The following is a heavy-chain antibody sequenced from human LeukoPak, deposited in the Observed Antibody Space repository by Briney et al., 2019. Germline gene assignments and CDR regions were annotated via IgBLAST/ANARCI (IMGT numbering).Heavy chain of an antibody. V-gene: IGHV1-18*01. CDR1: GYTFTSYG. Sequence: VASVKVSCKASGYTFTSYGISWVRQAPGQGLEWMGWISAYNGNTNYAQKHQGRVTMTTDTSTSTAYMELRSLRSDDTAVYYCARDSRGYSYGPDAFDIWGQGTMVTVSS. J-gene: IGHJ3*02. CDR2: ISAYNGNT. D-gene: IGHD5-18*01. CDR3: ARDSRGYSYGPDAFDI.